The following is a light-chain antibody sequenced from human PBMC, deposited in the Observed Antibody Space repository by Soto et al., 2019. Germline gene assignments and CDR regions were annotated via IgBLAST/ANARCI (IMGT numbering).Light chain of an antibody. V-gene: IGKV3-15*01. CDR3: QQYDKWPYT. J-gene: IGKJ2*01. Sequence: ENVLTQSPATLSVSPGERATLSCRTSQIIGTNLAWYQQKPGQAPRLLIYGAFIRAPGFPVRFRGTGSGSEFTLTISSLQSEDGALYYCQQYDKWPYTVGQGTKVDSK. CDR2: GAF. CDR1: QIIGTN.